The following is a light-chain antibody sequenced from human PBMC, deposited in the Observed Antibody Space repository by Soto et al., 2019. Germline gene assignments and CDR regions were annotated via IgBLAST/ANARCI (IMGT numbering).Light chain of an antibody. Sequence: EVVLTQSPGTLSLSPGERATLSCRASQNIRGNELAWYQQKPGQAPRLLIYLGSSRATGIPDRFSGRGSGTDFTLTSSRLEPEDCAVYYCQDYGTSAPWTFGQGTKVEIK. CDR1: QNIRGNE. J-gene: IGKJ1*01. V-gene: IGKV3-20*01. CDR3: QDYGTSAPWT. CDR2: LGS.